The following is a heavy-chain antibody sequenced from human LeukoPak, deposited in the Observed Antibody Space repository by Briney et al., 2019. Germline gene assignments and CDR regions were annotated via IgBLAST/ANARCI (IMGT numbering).Heavy chain of an antibody. CDR3: ARGYCSSTSCYTENWFDP. V-gene: IGHV4-31*03. CDR1: GGSISSGGYY. D-gene: IGHD2-2*02. CDR2: IYYSGST. J-gene: IGHJ5*02. Sequence: SQILSLTCTVSGGSISSGGYYWSWIRQHPGKGLEWIGYIYYSGSTYYNPSLKSRVTISVDTSKNQFSLKLSSVTAADTAVYYCARGYCSSTSCYTENWFDPWGQGTLVTVSS.